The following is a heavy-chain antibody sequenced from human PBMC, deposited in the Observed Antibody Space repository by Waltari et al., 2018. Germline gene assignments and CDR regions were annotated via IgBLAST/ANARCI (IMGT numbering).Heavy chain of an antibody. CDR3: AIIKGDCSSTSCYSGMDV. D-gene: IGHD2-2*02. Sequence: QVQLVQSGAEVKKPGSSVKVSCKASVGTFSSYAISWVRQAPGQGLEWMGGIIPRFGTANYAQKFQGRVTITADESRSTADMELSSLRSDDTAVYYCAIIKGDCSSTSCYSGMDVWGQGTTVTVSS. CDR1: VGTFSSYA. V-gene: IGHV1-69*01. CDR2: IIPRFGTA. J-gene: IGHJ6*02.